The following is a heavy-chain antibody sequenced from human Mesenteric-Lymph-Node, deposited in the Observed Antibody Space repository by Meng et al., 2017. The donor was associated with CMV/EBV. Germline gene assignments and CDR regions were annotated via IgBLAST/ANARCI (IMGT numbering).Heavy chain of an antibody. CDR2: IKPSGGST. V-gene: IGHV1-46*01. CDR1: GYIFTSYF. J-gene: IGHJ6*01. D-gene: IGHD2-21*01. CDR3: ARDGKIGVYWGDGYYGMDV. Sequence: ASVKVSCKASGYIFTSYFMHWVRQAPGQGLEWMGTIKPSGGSTNYAQKFQGRVTMTRDTSTTTVYMELSGLRSDDTAVYYCARDGKIGVYWGDGYYGMDVWGQGTPVTVSS.